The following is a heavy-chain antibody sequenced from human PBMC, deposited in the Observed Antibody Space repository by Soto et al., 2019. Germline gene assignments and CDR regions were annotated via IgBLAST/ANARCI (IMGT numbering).Heavy chain of an antibody. D-gene: IGHD1-26*01. CDR1: GGSISSYY. J-gene: IGHJ4*02. CDR3: ARGVGALLYSDF. Sequence: SGTLSLTCTVSGGSISSYYWSWIRQPPGKGLEWIGYIYYSGSTNYNPSLKSRVTISVDTSKNQFSLKLSSVTAEDTAVYYCARGVGALLYSDFWGQGTLVTVSS. V-gene: IGHV4-59*08. CDR2: IYYSGST.